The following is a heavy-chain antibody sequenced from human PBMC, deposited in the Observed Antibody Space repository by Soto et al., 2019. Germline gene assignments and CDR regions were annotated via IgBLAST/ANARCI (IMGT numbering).Heavy chain of an antibody. D-gene: IGHD3-22*01. Sequence: QVQLVESGGGVVQPGRSLRLSCAASGFAFSAHGMHWVRQAPGKGLEWVALLAYDGNTKYYGDSVKGRFTISRDTSKNTLYLQMNSLRPEDKAVYYCAKVHYYDSSGYYYIDYWGQGTLVTVSS. V-gene: IGHV3-30*18. J-gene: IGHJ4*02. CDR1: GFAFSAHG. CDR2: LAYDGNTK. CDR3: AKVHYYDSSGYYYIDY.